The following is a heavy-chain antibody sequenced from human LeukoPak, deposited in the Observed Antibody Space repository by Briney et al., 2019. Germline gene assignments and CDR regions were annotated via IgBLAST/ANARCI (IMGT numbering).Heavy chain of an antibody. Sequence: ASVKVSCKASGYTYTAYYMHWVRQAPGQGLEWMGLINPNSCDTNYAQKFQDRVTITRDTSISTAYMELSSLRSDDTAVYYCSIEKAVAVSLDYWGQGTLVTVSS. CDR3: SIEKAVAVSLDY. CDR1: GYTYTAYY. V-gene: IGHV1-2*02. CDR2: INPNSCDT. J-gene: IGHJ4*02. D-gene: IGHD6-19*01.